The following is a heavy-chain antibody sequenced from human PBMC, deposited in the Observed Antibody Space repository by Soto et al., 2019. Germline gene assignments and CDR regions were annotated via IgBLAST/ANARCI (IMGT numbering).Heavy chain of an antibody. V-gene: IGHV3-23*01. D-gene: IGHD7-27*01. CDR3: AKDWGTLDY. CDR2: IGVSVGTT. Sequence: GGSLRLSCAGSGFTFRSYPMSWVRQAPEKGLEWVSSIGVSVGTTYYADSVKGRFTISRDNSQNTLYLEMNSLRAEDTVVYYCAKDWGTLDYWGQGALVTVSS. CDR1: GFTFRSYP. J-gene: IGHJ4*02.